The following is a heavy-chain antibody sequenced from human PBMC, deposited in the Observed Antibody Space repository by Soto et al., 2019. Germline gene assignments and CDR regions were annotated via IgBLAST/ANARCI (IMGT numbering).Heavy chain of an antibody. D-gene: IGHD6-6*01. CDR1: GYILTELS. J-gene: IGHJ4*02. CDR3: ATDVLAARGPGY. CDR2: FDPEDGET. V-gene: IGHV1-24*01. Sequence: ASLKVSCKVSGYILTELSMHWVRQAPGKGLEWMGGFDPEDGETIYAQKFQGRVTMTEDTSTDTAYMELSSLRSEDTAVYYCATDVLAARGPGYWGQGTLVTVSS.